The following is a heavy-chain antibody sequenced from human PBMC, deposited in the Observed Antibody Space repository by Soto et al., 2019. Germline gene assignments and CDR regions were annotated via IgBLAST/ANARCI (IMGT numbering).Heavy chain of an antibody. V-gene: IGHV1-69*13. CDR1: GGTFSSYA. CDR3: AREYYYDSSGYSRPGYYGMDV. D-gene: IGHD3-22*01. CDR2: IIPIFGTA. J-gene: IGHJ6*02. Sequence: ASVKVSCKASGGTFSSYAISWVRQAPGQGLEWMGGIIPIFGTANYAQKFQGRVTMTADESTSTAYMELSRLRSEDTAVYYCAREYYYDSSGYSRPGYYGMDVWGQGTTVTVSS.